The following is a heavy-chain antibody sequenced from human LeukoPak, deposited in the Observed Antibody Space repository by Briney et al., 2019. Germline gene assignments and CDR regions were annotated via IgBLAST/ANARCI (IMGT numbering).Heavy chain of an antibody. D-gene: IGHD4-23*01. V-gene: IGHV3-15*01. J-gene: IGHJ4*02. CDR3: TKYGGHLDY. CDR1: GFSFSNAW. CDR2: IKSNTDGGTT. Sequence: TGGSLGLSCASSGFSFSNAWMSWVRQAPGKGLEWVDRIKSNTDGGTTDYAAAVKGRFAISRDDSKNILYLQMNNLRTEDTGVYYCTKYGGHLDYWGQGTLVTVSS.